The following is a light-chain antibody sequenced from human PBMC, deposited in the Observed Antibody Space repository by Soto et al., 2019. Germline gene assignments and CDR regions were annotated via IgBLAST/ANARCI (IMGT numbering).Light chain of an antibody. V-gene: IGKV1-5*03. Sequence: DIQMTHSPSTLSAFVGDIVTITCRASQSISSWLAWYQQKPGKAPKLLIYKASSLESGVPSRFSGSGSGTEFTLTISSLQPDDFATYYSQQYDSYSRTFGQGTKVDIK. CDR2: KAS. CDR3: QQYDSYSRT. CDR1: QSISSW. J-gene: IGKJ1*01.